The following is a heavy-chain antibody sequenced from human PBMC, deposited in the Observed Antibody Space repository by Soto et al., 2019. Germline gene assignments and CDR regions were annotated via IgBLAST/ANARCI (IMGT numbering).Heavy chain of an antibody. V-gene: IGHV3-21*01. CDR3: ARDLGCSGGSCNIGY. J-gene: IGHJ4*02. Sequence: GGSLRLSCAASGFTFSSYSMNWVRQAPGKGLEWVSSISSSSSYIYYADSVKGRFTISRDNAKNSLYLQMNSLRAEDTAVYYCARDLGCSGGSCNIGYWGQGTLVTVSS. CDR2: ISSSSSYI. CDR1: GFTFSSYS. D-gene: IGHD2-15*01.